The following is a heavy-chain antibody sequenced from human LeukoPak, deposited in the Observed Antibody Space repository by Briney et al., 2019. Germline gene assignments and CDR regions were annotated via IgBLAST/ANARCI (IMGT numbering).Heavy chain of an antibody. CDR2: IYPGDSDT. J-gene: IGHJ4*02. CDR1: GYSFTSYW. Sequence: GESLKISCKGSGYSFTSYWIGWVRQMPGKGLEWMGIIYPGDSDTRYSPSFQGQVTISADKSISTAYLQWSSLKASDTAMYYCARFPAPGYSYGYFDYWGQGTLVTVSS. CDR3: ARFPAPGYSYGYFDY. D-gene: IGHD5-18*01. V-gene: IGHV5-51*01.